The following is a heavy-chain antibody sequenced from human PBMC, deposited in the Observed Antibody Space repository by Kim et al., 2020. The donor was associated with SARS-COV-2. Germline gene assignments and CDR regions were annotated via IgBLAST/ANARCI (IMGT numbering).Heavy chain of an antibody. J-gene: IGHJ6*02. V-gene: IGHV1-24*01. CDR3: ATDASYYYYGMDV. D-gene: IGHD2-15*01. Sequence: YAQKFQGRVTMTEDTSTDTAYMELSSLRSEDTAVYYCATDASYYYYGMDVWGQGTTVTVSS.